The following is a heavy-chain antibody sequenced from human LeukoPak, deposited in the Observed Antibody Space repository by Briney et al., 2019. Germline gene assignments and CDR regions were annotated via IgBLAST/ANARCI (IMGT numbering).Heavy chain of an antibody. V-gene: IGHV3-7*02. CDR2: IRQDGSEK. D-gene: IGHD2-2*01. J-gene: IGHJ4*02. CDR3: ASQLDGTLDH. CDR1: GFTFSSYW. Sequence: GGSLRLSCAASGFTFSSYWMSWVRQAPGKGLEWVANIRQDGSEKYYVDSVKGRLTISRDNAKNSLYLQMNSLTAEDTAVYYCASQLDGTLDHWGQGTLVTVSS.